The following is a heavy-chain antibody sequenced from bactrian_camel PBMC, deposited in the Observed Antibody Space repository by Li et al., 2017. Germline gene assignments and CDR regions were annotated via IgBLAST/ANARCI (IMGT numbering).Heavy chain of an antibody. CDR2: IYTGGHPT. CDR1: GDTYRGVMC. J-gene: IGHJ4*01. V-gene: IGHV3-3*01. Sequence: QVQLVESGGGSVQAGGSLNLSCVDSGDTYRGVMCMGWFRQAPGKEREVVASIYTGGHPTRYADSVKGRFTISRDEAKNTVFLQMNSLNPEDTAVYYCAADRLACLRDPPDHEYKYWGQGTQVTVS. CDR3: AADRLACLRDPPDHEYKY.